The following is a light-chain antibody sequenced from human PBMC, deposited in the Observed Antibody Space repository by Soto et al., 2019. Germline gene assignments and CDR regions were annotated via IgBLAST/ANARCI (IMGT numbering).Light chain of an antibody. Sequence: EIVLTQSPDTLFLSPGERATLSCRASQSITSTYLAWYQQKPGQAPRLLIYGASTRATGIPDRFSGSGSGTDFTLTISRLEPEDFAVYYCQQFGSSLWTFGQGTKVEIK. CDR3: QQFGSSLWT. CDR1: QSITSTY. V-gene: IGKV3-20*01. J-gene: IGKJ1*01. CDR2: GAS.